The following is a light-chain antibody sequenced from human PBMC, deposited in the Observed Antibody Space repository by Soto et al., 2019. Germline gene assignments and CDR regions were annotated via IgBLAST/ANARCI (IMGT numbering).Light chain of an antibody. CDR3: QQYNNSPRT. CDR2: GAS. CDR1: QSISSY. Sequence: EIEMTQSPAALSVSPGERATLSCRASQSISSYLAWYQQKPGQAPKLLIYGASSRQSGIPSRFSGSGSGTDFTLTISSLQSEDFAAYYCQQYNNSPRTFGQGTKVDIK. J-gene: IGKJ1*01. V-gene: IGKV3-15*01.